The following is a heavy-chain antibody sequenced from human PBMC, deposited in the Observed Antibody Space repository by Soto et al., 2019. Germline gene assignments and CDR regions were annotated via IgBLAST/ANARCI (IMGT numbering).Heavy chain of an antibody. V-gene: IGHV1-18*01. J-gene: IGHJ5*02. D-gene: IGHD4-17*01. CDR2: ISTYSGDT. Sequence: ASVKVSCKASGYTFFTYDISWVRQAPGQGLEWMGWISTYSGDTKYAQKFQGRVTMTTDTSKTTAYLELRSLRSDDTAVYYCARNHGPNTSENWFDHWGQGTLVTVSS. CDR3: ARNHGPNTSENWFDH. CDR1: GYTFFTYD.